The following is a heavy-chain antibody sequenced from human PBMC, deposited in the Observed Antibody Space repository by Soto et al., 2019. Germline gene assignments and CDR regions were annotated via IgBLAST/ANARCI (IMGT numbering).Heavy chain of an antibody. D-gene: IGHD4-17*01. J-gene: IGHJ2*01. CDR1: GGSISSYY. Sequence: SKTLAITCTVSGGSISSYYWSWIRQPPGKGLEWIGYIYYSGSTNYNPSLKSRVTISVDTSKNQFSLKLSSVTAADTAVYYCAFSVERYGDHRDLHDFPTRRSADL. V-gene: IGHV4-59*01. CDR2: IYYSGST. CDR3: AFSVERYGDHRDLHDFPTRRSADL.